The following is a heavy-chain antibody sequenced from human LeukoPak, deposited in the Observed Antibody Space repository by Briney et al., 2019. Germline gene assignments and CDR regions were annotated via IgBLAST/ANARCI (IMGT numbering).Heavy chain of an antibody. D-gene: IGHD3-22*01. J-gene: IGHJ4*02. V-gene: IGHV1-69*13. CDR1: GGTFSIYA. CDR2: IIPIFGTA. Sequence: SVTVSCTASGGTFSIYAISWVRQAPGQGLEWMGGIIPIFGTANYAQKFQGRVTITADESTSTAYMELSSLRSEDTAVYYCARGRWDDSSGYYVSWGQGTLVTVSS. CDR3: ARGRWDDSSGYYVS.